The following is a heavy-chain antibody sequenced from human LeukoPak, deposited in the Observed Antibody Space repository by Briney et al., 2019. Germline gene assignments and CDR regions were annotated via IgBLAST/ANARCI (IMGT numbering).Heavy chain of an antibody. CDR1: GFTFSSYA. CDR2: IYYSGST. J-gene: IGHJ4*02. D-gene: IGHD3-22*01. CDR3: ARSYDSSGFDY. V-gene: IGHV4-59*08. Sequence: GSLRLSCAASGFTFSSYAMSWVRQAPGKGLEWIGYIYYSGSTNYNPSLKSRVTISVDTSKNQFSLKLSSVTAADTAVYYCARSYDSSGFDYWGQGTLVTVSS.